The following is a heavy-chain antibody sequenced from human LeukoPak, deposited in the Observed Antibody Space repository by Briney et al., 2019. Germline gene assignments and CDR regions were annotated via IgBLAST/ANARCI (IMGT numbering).Heavy chain of an antibody. J-gene: IGHJ6*03. CDR2: IYYSGTT. CDR3: AGSPDYYYMDV. V-gene: IGHV4-39*05. CDR1: GGSISSSSYY. Sequence: SETPSLTCTVSGGSISSSSYYWGWIRQPPGKGLEWIGYIYYSGTTYYNPSLKSRVTISVDTSKNQFSLKLGSVAAADTAVYYCAGSPDYYYMDVWGKGTTVTVSS. D-gene: IGHD3-10*01.